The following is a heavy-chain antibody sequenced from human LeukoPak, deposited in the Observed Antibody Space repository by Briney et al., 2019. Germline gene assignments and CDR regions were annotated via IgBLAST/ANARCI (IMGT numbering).Heavy chain of an antibody. Sequence: GGSLRLSCAASGFTFSSYAMSWVRQAPGKGLEWVSAISGSGGSTYYADSVKGRFTISRDNSKNTLYLQMNSLRAEDTAVYYCARVYDSSGYYGYWGQGTLVTVSS. CDR2: ISGSGGST. CDR1: GFTFSSYA. D-gene: IGHD3-22*01. V-gene: IGHV3-23*01. CDR3: ARVYDSSGYYGY. J-gene: IGHJ4*02.